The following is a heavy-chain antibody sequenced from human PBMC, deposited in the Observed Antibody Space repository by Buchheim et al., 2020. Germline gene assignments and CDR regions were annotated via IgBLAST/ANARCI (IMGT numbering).Heavy chain of an antibody. CDR1: GFTFSSYG. J-gene: IGHJ4*02. CDR3: ARGWAGGELHFVDYLPFHLHRYYYDSSDIIDY. D-gene: IGHD3-22*01. CDR2: IWYDGSNK. Sequence: QVQLVESGGGVVQPGRSLRLSCAASGFTFSSYGMHWVRQAPGKGLEWVAVIWYDGSNKYYADSVKGRFTISRDNSKNTLYLQMNSLRAEDTAVYYCARGWAGGELHFVDYLPFHLHRYYYDSSDIIDYWGQGTL. V-gene: IGHV3-33*01.